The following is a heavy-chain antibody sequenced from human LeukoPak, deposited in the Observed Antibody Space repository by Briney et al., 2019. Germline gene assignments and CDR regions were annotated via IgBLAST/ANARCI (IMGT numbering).Heavy chain of an antibody. D-gene: IGHD3-16*02. CDR1: GFTFSSCW. J-gene: IGHJ4*02. V-gene: IGHV3-74*01. CDR3: ARGPGLIGQGGAHYFDY. Sequence: PGGSLRLSCAASGFTFSSCWMHWVRQAPGKGLVWVARINSDGSSTSYADSVKGRFTISRDNAKNTLYLQMSSLRAEDTAVYYCARGPGLIGQGGAHYFDYWGQGTLVPVSS. CDR2: INSDGSST.